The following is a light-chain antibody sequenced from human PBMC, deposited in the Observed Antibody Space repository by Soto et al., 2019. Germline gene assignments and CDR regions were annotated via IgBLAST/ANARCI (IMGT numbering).Light chain of an antibody. CDR3: LQYSSFTRT. CDR1: QRVLHISNNKNS. Sequence: DIGMTQSPYSLTGSLAERATISFXSSQRVLHISNNKNSLVWYQQKPGQPPKXXXYWXSYRELGGPDRLSGSGSGTDFTLTISSLQAEDVAVYYCLQYSSFTRTFGQGTKVDIK. J-gene: IGKJ1*01. V-gene: IGKV4-1*01. CDR2: WXS.